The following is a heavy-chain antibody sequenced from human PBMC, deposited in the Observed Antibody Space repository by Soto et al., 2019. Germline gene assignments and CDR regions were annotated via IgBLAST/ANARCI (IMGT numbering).Heavy chain of an antibody. V-gene: IGHV4-31*03. CDR2: IYYIGST. J-gene: IGHJ5*02. CDR1: GVSISSGGYY. CDR3: ARSVFP. Sequence: SETLSLTCTFSGVSISSGGYYWSWIRQHPGKGLEWIGYIYYIGSTYYNPSLKSRVTISVDTSKNQFSLRLTSVTAADTAVYYCARSVFPWGQGTLVTVS.